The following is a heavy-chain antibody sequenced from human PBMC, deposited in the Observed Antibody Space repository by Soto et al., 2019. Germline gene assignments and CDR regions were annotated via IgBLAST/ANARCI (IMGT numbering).Heavy chain of an antibody. Sequence: EVQLLESGGGLVQPGGSLRLSCAASGFTFSSYAMSWVRQAPGKGLEWVSAISGSGGSTYYADSVKGRFTISRDNSKNTLYLQMNSRRAEDTAVYYCAKVIPYYFCSWRILFDYWGQGTLVTVST. CDR2: ISGSGGST. CDR3: AKVIPYYFCSWRILFDY. CDR1: GFTFSSYA. J-gene: IGHJ4*02. V-gene: IGHV3-23*01. D-gene: IGHD3-10*01.